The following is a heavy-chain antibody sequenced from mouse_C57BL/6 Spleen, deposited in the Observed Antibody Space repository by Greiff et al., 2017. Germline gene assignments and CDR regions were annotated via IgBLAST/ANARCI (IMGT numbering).Heavy chain of an antibody. D-gene: IGHD1-1*01. J-gene: IGHJ2*01. Sequence: VQLQQSGAELVRPGASVTLSCKASGYTFTDYEMHWVKQTPVHGLEWIGAIDPETGGTAYNQKFKGKAILTADKSSSTAYMELRSLTSEDSAVYYCTGGSSSSYYFDYWGQGTTLTVSS. CDR2: IDPETGGT. CDR3: TGGSSSSYYFDY. V-gene: IGHV1-15*01. CDR1: GYTFTDYE.